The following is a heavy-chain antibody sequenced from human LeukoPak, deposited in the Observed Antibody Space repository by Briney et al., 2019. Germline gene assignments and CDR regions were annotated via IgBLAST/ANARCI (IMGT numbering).Heavy chain of an antibody. CDR2: ISWNSGSI. CDR1: GFTFDDYA. CDR3: AKVSGVDFWSGYYDY. Sequence: GGSLRLSCAASGFTFDDYAMHWVRQAPGKGLEGVSGISWNSGSIGYADSVKGRFTISRDNAKNSLYLQMNSLRAEDTALYYCAKVSGVDFWSGYYDYWGQGTLVTVSS. J-gene: IGHJ4*02. D-gene: IGHD3-3*01. V-gene: IGHV3-9*01.